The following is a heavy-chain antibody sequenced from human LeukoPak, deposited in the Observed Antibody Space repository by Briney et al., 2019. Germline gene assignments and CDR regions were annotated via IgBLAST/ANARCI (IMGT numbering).Heavy chain of an antibody. CDR2: INHSGST. CDR3: ARVAVAGTGYYYYYMDV. Sequence: ASETLSLTCAVYGGSFSGYYWSWIRQPPGKGLEWIGEINHSGSTNYNPSLKSRVTISVDTSKNQFSLKLSSVTAADTAVYYCARVAVAGTGYYYYYMDVWGKGTTVTVSS. CDR1: GGSFSGYY. J-gene: IGHJ6*03. D-gene: IGHD6-19*01. V-gene: IGHV4-34*01.